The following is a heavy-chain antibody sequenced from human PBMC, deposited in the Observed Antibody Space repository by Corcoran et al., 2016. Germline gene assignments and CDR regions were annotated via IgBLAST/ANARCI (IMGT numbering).Heavy chain of an antibody. CDR2: IHYTGSI. V-gene: IGHV4-59*01. D-gene: IGHD3-16*01. CDR1: GGSISSDY. J-gene: IGHJ5*02. Sequence: QVQLQESGPGLVKPSETLSLTCTVSGGSISSDYWSWIRQPPGKGLEWIGYIHYTGSINYNPSLKSRATVSVDTSKSQVYLKLSSVTAADTAVYYCARVTSNVSTWRFDPWGQGTLVTVSS. CDR3: ARVTSNVSTWRFDP.